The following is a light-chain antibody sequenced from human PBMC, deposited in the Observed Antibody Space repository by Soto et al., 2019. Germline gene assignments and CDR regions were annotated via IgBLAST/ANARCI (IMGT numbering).Light chain of an antibody. CDR1: SSDVGGSNF. CDR3: SSSSSTSTI. V-gene: IGLV2-14*01. Sequence: QSVLTQPASVSGSPGQSITISCTGTSSDVGGSNFVSWYQQHPGKVPKLMIYEVSNRPSGVSNRFSGSKSGNTASLTISGLQADDEADYYCSSSSSTSTIFGGATKLTVL. J-gene: IGLJ2*01. CDR2: EVS.